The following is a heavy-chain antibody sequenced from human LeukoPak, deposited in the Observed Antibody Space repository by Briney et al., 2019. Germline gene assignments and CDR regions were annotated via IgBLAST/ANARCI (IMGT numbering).Heavy chain of an antibody. CDR2: INPNSGGT. D-gene: IGHD2-2*01. J-gene: IGHJ6*02. Sequence: ASVKVSCKASGYTFTGYYMHWVRRAPGQGLEWMGWINPNSGGTNYAQKFQGRVTMTRGTSISTAYMELSRLRSDDTAVYYCARDAVNIVVVPAATIVYYGMDVWGQGTTVTVSS. CDR3: ARDAVNIVVVPAATIVYYGMDV. CDR1: GYTFTGYY. V-gene: IGHV1-2*02.